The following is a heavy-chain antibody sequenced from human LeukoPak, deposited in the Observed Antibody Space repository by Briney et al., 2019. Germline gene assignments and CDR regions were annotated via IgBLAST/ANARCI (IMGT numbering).Heavy chain of an antibody. D-gene: IGHD6-13*01. Sequence: SETLSLTCTVSGGSISSSSYYWGWIRQPPGKGLEWIGSIYYSGSTYYNPSLKSRVTISVDTSKNQFSLKLSSVTAADTAVYYCARAGGSSSWYGPIDYWGQGTLATVSS. CDR2: IYYSGST. CDR3: ARAGGSSSWYGPIDY. J-gene: IGHJ4*02. CDR1: GGSISSSSYY. V-gene: IGHV4-39*07.